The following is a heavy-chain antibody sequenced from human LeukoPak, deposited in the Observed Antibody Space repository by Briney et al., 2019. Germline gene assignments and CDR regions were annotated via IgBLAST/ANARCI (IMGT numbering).Heavy chain of an antibody. CDR3: ARGRVVRKPKPRGYDVFHFDY. Sequence: SETLSLTCAVYGGSFSGYYWSWIRQPPGKGLEWIGEINHSGSTNYNPSLKSRVTISVDTSKNQFSLKLSSVTAADTAVYYCARGRVVRKPKPRGYDVFHFDYWGQGTLVTVSS. J-gene: IGHJ4*02. D-gene: IGHD5-12*01. V-gene: IGHV4-34*01. CDR2: INHSGST. CDR1: GGSFSGYY.